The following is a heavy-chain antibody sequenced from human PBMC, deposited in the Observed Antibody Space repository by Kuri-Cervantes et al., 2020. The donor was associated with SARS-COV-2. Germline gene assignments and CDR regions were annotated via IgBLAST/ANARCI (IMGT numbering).Heavy chain of an antibody. CDR1: GYTFTSYA. CDR2: MNPNSGNT. Sequence: ASVKVSCKASGYTFTSYAMHWVRQAPGQRLEWMGWMNPNSGNTGYAQKFQGRVTMTRNTSIGTAYMELSSLRSEDTAVYYCARVLIAARPGSDYWGQGTLVTVSS. D-gene: IGHD6-6*01. V-gene: IGHV1-8*02. J-gene: IGHJ4*02. CDR3: ARVLIAARPGSDY.